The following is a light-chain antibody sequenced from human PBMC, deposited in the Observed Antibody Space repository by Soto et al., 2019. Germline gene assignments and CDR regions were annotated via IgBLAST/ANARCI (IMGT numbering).Light chain of an antibody. CDR3: QQYNSYSGT. CDR2: DAS. V-gene: IGKV1-5*01. CDR1: QTISSY. Sequence: DIQMTQSPFTLSASVGDRVTITYRASQTISSYLNWYQQKPGKAPKLLIYDASSLESGVPSRFRGSGSGTEFTLTISRLQPDDFATYYCQQYNSYSGTFGQGTKVDIK. J-gene: IGKJ1*01.